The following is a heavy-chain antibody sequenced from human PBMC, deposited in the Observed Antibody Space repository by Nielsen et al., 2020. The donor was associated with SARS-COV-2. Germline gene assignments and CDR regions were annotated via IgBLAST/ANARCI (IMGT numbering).Heavy chain of an antibody. V-gene: IGHV4-34*01. Sequence: SETLSLTCAVYGGSFSGYYWSWIRQPPGKGLEWIGEINHSGSTNYNPSLKSRVTISVDTSKNQFSLKLSSVTAADTAVYYRARGLVSSNYYYYYGMDVWGQGTTVTVSS. CDR2: INHSGST. CDR3: ARGLVSSNYYYYYGMDV. CDR1: GGSFSGYY. J-gene: IGHJ6*02. D-gene: IGHD2-2*01.